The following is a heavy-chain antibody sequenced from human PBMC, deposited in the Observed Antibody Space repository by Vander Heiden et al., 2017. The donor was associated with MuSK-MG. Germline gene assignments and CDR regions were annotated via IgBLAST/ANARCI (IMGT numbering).Heavy chain of an antibody. Sequence: QLQLPDSGPGLVKPSETLSLPCPVSGGSISSSSYYWGWTRKPPGKGLEWIGSIYYSGSTYYNPSLRSRVTISVDTSKNQFSLKLSSVTAADTAVYYCARDIDGSGSYRSYYYYYGMDVWGQGTTVTVSS. V-gene: IGHV4-39*07. CDR3: ARDIDGSGSYRSYYYYYGMDV. D-gene: IGHD3-10*01. J-gene: IGHJ6*02. CDR1: GGSISSSSYY. CDR2: IYYSGST.